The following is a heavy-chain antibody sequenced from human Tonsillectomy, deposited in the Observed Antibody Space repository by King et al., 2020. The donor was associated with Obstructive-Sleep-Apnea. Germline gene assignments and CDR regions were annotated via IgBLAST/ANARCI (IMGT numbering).Heavy chain of an antibody. CDR2: INPSGGST. CDR3: ARVRVRYYDSSGYIPFDY. V-gene: IGHV1-46*03. Sequence: QFQLVQSGAEVKKPGASVKVSCKASGYTFTSYYMHCVRQAPGQGLEWMGIINPSGGSTSYVQKCQGRVTMTRDTSTSTVYMELSSLRSEDTAVYYCARVRVRYYDSSGYIPFDYWGQGTLVTVSS. J-gene: IGHJ4*02. CDR1: GYTFTSYY. D-gene: IGHD3-22*01.